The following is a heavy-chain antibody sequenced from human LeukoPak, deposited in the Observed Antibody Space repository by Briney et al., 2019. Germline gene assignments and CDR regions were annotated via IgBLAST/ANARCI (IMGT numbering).Heavy chain of an antibody. Sequence: GASVKVSCKASGYTFTGHFMHWVRQAPGQGLEWMGWISPNSGDTNYAQKFQGRVTMTRDTSISTAYMELSRLRSDDTAVYYCVRSYYYDTTGYTHDDAFDIWGQGTMVTVSS. CDR3: VRSYYYDTTGYTHDDAFDI. V-gene: IGHV1-2*02. D-gene: IGHD3-22*01. CDR2: ISPNSGDT. J-gene: IGHJ3*02. CDR1: GYTFTGHF.